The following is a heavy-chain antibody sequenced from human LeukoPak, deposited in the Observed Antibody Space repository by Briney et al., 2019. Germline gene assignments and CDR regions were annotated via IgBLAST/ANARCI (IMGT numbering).Heavy chain of an antibody. CDR1: GGTFSSYA. CDR3: ARDLSQGRKYVFHY. V-gene: IGHV1-18*01. J-gene: IGHJ4*02. Sequence: ASVKVSCKASGGTFSSYAISWVRQAPGQGLEWMGWTSPYNGDTKYARKVQGRVTMTTDTATSTAYMELRSLRSDDTAVYYCARDLSQGRKYVFHYWGQGTQVTVSS. CDR2: TSPYNGDT. D-gene: IGHD2-21*01.